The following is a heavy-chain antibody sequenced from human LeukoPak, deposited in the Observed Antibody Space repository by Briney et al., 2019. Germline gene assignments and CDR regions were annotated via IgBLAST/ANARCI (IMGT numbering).Heavy chain of an antibody. J-gene: IGHJ5*02. CDR2: INHSGST. Sequence: SETLSLTCAVYGGSFSGYYWSWIRQPPGKGLEWIGEINHSGSTNYNPSLKSRVTISVDTSKNQFSLKLSSVTAADTAVYYCARAADDSSGYYPEYNWFDPWGQGTLVTVSS. CDR3: ARAADDSSGYYPEYNWFDP. CDR1: GGSFSGYY. D-gene: IGHD3-22*01. V-gene: IGHV4-34*01.